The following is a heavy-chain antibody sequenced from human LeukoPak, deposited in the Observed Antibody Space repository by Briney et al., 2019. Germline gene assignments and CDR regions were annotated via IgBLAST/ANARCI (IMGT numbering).Heavy chain of an antibody. Sequence: GAPVTVSCKVSGHTLTDLSTHWVRQTPGGGLEWMGGLDPEDGETIYAQKFQGRVTMTEDTSTDTAYMELSSLRSEDTAVYYCATGGIYSLLDYWGQGTLVTVSS. V-gene: IGHV1-24*01. CDR2: LDPEDGET. CDR3: ATGGIYSLLDY. D-gene: IGHD1-26*01. CDR1: GHTLTDLS. J-gene: IGHJ4*02.